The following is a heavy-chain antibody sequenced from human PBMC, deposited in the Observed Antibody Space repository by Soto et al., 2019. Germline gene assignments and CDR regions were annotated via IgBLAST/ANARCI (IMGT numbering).Heavy chain of an antibody. CDR2: ISAYNGDT. J-gene: IGHJ1*01. CDR3: ARDRGAQQGRQQGQVHH. D-gene: IGHD6-13*01. Sequence: QVQLVQSGAEVKKPGASVKVSCKTSGYTFNTYGISWVRQAPGQGLEWMGWISAYNGDTNYAQKLQGRVTMTTDPSTSTAYMELRSLRSDDTAVYYCARDRGAQQGRQQGQVHHWGQGTLVTVSS. CDR1: GYTFNTYG. V-gene: IGHV1-18*01.